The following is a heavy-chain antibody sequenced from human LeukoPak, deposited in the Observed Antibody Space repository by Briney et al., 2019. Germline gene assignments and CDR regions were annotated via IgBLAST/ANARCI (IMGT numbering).Heavy chain of an antibody. CDR3: AHRHRVVPAVTWDHKWFDP. D-gene: IGHD2-2*01. CDR1: GFSLSTSGVG. V-gene: IGHV2-5*02. J-gene: IGHJ5*02. CDR2: IYWDDDK. Sequence: SGPTLVNPTETLTLTCTFSGFSLSTSGVGVGWIRQPPGKALEWLALIYWDDDKRYSPSLKSRLTITRDTSKNQVVLTMTNMDPVDTATYYCAHRHRVVPAVTWDHKWFDPWGQGTLVTVSS.